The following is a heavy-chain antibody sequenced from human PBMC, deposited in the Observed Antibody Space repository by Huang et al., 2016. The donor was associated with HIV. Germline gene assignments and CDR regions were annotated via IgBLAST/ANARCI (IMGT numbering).Heavy chain of an antibody. CDR2: INHAGVT. Sequence: QVQLEQWGAGLLKPSETLSLTCAVYGGSFRGYFWNWIRQSQGKGLEWIGQINHAGVTDYNPSLNSLATITVDTSKNQVSLRLTSVTAADTAIYYCAREIMISFGGPFDSWGHGNLVTVSS. CDR3: AREIMISFGGPFDS. J-gene: IGHJ5*01. V-gene: IGHV4-34*02. CDR1: GGSFRGYF. D-gene: IGHD3-16*01.